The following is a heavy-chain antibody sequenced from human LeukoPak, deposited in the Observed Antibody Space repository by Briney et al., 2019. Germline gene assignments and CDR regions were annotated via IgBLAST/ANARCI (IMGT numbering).Heavy chain of an antibody. D-gene: IGHD3-22*01. J-gene: IGHJ3*02. CDR3: ARPYYDSSGYPVAFDI. V-gene: IGHV5-51*01. CDR2: IYPGDSDT. CDR1: GYNFTTYW. Sequence: GESLKISCKGSGYNFTTYWIGWVRQMPGKGLEWMGIIYPGDSDTRYSPSFQGQVTISADKSISTAYLQWSSLKASDTAMYYCARPYYDSSGYPVAFDIWGQGTMVTVSS.